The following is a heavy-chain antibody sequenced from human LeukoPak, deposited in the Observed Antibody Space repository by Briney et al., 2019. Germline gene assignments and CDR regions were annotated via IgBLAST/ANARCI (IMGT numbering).Heavy chain of an antibody. CDR2: ISSSSSYI. Sequence: GGSLRLSCAASGFTFSSYAMSWVRQAPGKGLEWVSSISSSSSYIYYADSVKGRFTISRDNAKNSLYLQMSSLRAEDTAVYYCARWEDDYVWGSYRYTVAFDIWGQGTMVTVSS. V-gene: IGHV3-21*01. J-gene: IGHJ3*02. CDR3: ARWEDDYVWGSYRYTVAFDI. D-gene: IGHD3-16*02. CDR1: GFTFSSYA.